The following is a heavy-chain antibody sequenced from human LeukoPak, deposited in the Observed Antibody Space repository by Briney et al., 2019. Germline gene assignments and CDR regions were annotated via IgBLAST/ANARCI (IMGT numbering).Heavy chain of an antibody. Sequence: PSGTLSLTCAVSGGSISSSNWWSWVRQPPGKGLEWIGEIYHSGSTNYNPSLKSRVTISVDKSKNQFSLKLSSVTAADTAVYYCARDQTNYYDSSGQFDYWGQGTLVTVSS. CDR2: IYHSGST. CDR3: ARDQTNYYDSSGQFDY. CDR1: GGSISSSNW. J-gene: IGHJ4*02. D-gene: IGHD3-22*01. V-gene: IGHV4-4*02.